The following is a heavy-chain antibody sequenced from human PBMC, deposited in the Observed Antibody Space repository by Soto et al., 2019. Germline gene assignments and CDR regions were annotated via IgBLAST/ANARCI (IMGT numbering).Heavy chain of an antibody. V-gene: IGHV3-21*01. CDR1: GFTFSSYS. J-gene: IGHJ5*02. D-gene: IGHD6-19*01. CDR2: ISSSSSYI. CDR3: ARDMAGSGCLTP. Sequence: GGSLRLSCAASGFTFSSYSMNWVRQAPGKGLEWVSSISSSSSYIYYADSVKGRFTISRDNAKNSLYLQMNSLRAEDTAVYYCARDMAGSGCLTPWGQGTLVTVSS.